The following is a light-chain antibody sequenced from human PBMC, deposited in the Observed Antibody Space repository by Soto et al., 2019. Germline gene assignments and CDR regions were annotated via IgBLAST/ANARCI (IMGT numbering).Light chain of an antibody. Sequence: EIVLTQCPATLSFSPGERATLSCRASQSVSSYLAWYKQKPGQAPRILIYDASNRATGIPARFSGSGSGTEFTLTISSLQPEDFAVYYCQQRGDWPLTFGQGTRLEIK. CDR2: DAS. J-gene: IGKJ5*01. CDR1: QSVSSY. CDR3: QQRGDWPLT. V-gene: IGKV3-11*01.